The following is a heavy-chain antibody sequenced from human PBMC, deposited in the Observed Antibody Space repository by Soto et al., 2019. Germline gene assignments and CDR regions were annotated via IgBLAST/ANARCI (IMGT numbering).Heavy chain of an antibody. CDR1: GGSISNQY. J-gene: IGHJ5*02. D-gene: IGHD1-26*01. CDR2: IYYTGST. V-gene: IGHV4-59*11. Sequence: QVQLQESGPGLVKPSETLSHTCTVSGGSISNQYWSWMRQPPGKGLEWIGYIYYTGSTNYNPSLKSRVTISVDTSKNQFSLKLSSVTAADTAVYYCVKGGSSKFDPWGQGTLVTVSS. CDR3: VKGGSSKFDP.